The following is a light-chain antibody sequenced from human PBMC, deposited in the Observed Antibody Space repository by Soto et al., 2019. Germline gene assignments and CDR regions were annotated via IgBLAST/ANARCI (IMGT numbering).Light chain of an antibody. CDR1: QSVSDNN. CDR3: QQYGASPIT. V-gene: IGKV3-20*01. CDR2: GAF. Sequence: EIVLTQSPGTLSLSPGERAILSCRASQSVSDNNLAWYQQKPRQAPRLLMYGAFFRVTVVPDRFSGSASGVDFTLAISRLEPEDFAVYFCQQYGASPITFGPGTKVDT. J-gene: IGKJ3*01.